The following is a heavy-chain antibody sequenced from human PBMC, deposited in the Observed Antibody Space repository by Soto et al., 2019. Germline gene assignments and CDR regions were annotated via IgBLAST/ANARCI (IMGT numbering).Heavy chain of an antibody. CDR1: GFTFSSYA. D-gene: IGHD3-22*01. Sequence: QVQLVESGGGVVQPGRSLRLSCAASGFTFSSYAMHWVRQAPGKGLEWVAVISYDGSNKYYADSVKGRFTISRDNSKNTLDLQMNSLRADDTAVYYCARDTYYYNTSYDFDYWGQGTLVTVSS. CDR3: ARDTYYYNTSYDFDY. J-gene: IGHJ4*02. V-gene: IGHV3-30-3*01. CDR2: ISYDGSNK.